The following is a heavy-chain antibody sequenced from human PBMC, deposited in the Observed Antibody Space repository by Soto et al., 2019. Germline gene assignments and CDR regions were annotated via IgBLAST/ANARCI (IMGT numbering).Heavy chain of an antibody. CDR3: ARPGGDPPYYFDY. D-gene: IGHD2-21*02. CDR1: GGSFSGYY. CDR2: INHSGST. Sequence: PSETLSLTCAVYGGSFSGYYWSWIRQPPGKGLEWIGEINHSGSTNYNPSLKSRVTISVDTSKNQFSLKLSSVTAADTAVYYCARPGGDPPYYFDYWGQGTLVTVSS. V-gene: IGHV4-34*01. J-gene: IGHJ4*02.